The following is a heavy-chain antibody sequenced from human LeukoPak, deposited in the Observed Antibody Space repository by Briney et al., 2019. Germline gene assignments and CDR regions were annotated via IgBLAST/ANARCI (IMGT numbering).Heavy chain of an antibody. D-gene: IGHD5-12*01. CDR2: IYYSGST. CDR3: ARDAHNGYEFHDWFDP. V-gene: IGHV4-31*03. J-gene: IGHJ5*02. Sequence: SETLSLTCTVSGVSINTGAYSWGLIRQHPGNGLEWIGNIYYSGSTYYNPSLKSRATISVDTSKNQFSLNVSSVTPADTAVYYCARDAHNGYEFHDWFDPWGQGALVTVSS. CDR1: GVSINTGAYS.